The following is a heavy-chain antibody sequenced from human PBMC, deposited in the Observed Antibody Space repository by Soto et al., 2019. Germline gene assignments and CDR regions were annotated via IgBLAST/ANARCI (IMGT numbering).Heavy chain of an antibody. CDR1: GFTFSSYA. J-gene: IGHJ4*02. D-gene: IGHD3-10*01. V-gene: IGHV3-30-3*01. CDR2: ISYDGSNK. CDR3: ARVYGSGSYYRTPVGY. Sequence: QVQLVESGGGVVQPGRSLRLSCAASGFTFSSYAMHWVRQAPGKGLEWVAVISYDGSNKYYADSVKGRFTISRDNSKNTLYLQMNSLRAEDTAVYYCARVYGSGSYYRTPVGYWGQGTLVTVSS.